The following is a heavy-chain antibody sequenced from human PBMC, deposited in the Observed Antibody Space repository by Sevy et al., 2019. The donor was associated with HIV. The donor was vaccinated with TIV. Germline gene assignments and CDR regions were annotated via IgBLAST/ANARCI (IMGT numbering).Heavy chain of an antibody. CDR2: IYYSGST. V-gene: IGHV4-59*13. CDR1: AASISSYF. D-gene: IGHD3-16*01. J-gene: IGHJ4*02. Sequence: SETLSLTCTVSAASISSYFWSWIRQPPGKGLEWIGYIYYSGSTNYNPSLQSRVTISVDTSKNQFSLKLSSVTAAATAVYYCVTDVGSGEFGYYFDYWGQGTLVTVSS. CDR3: VTDVGSGEFGYYFDY.